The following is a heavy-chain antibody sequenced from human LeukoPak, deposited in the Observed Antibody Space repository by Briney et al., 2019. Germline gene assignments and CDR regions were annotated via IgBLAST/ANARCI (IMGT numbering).Heavy chain of an antibody. CDR2: IDWDDDK. CDR1: GFSLTTSKMC. J-gene: IGHJ4*02. Sequence: SGPALVKPTQTLTLTCTFSGFSLTTSKMCVNWIRQPPGKALEWLARIDWDDDKYYSTSLKTRLTISRDTSKNQVVLTMTIMDPVDTATYYCARKNSGSYFDYWGQETLVTVSS. CDR3: ARKNSGSYFDY. V-gene: IGHV2-70*11. D-gene: IGHD1-26*01.